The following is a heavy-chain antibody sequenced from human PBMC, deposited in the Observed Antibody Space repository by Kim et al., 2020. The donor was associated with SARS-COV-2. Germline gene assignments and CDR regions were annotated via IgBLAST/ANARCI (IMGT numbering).Heavy chain of an antibody. CDR1: GGSFSGYY. CDR3: ARGGFYGMDV. J-gene: IGHJ6*02. CDR2: INHSGST. V-gene: IGHV4-34*01. Sequence: SETLSLTCAVYGGSFSGYYWSWIRQPPGKGLEWIGEINHSGSTNYNPSLKSRVTISVDTSKNQFSLKLSSVTAADTAVYYCARGGFYGMDVWGQGTTVTVSS.